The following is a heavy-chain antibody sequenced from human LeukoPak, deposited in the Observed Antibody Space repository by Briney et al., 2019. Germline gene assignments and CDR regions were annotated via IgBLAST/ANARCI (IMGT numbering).Heavy chain of an antibody. CDR3: ATEGHSGGTALDY. CDR2: IYYSGST. V-gene: IGHV4-59*11. CDR1: GGSMSNHY. J-gene: IGHJ4*02. D-gene: IGHD2-21*02. Sequence: SETLSLTCTVSGGSMSNHYWSWIRQPPGKGLEWIGYIYYSGSTNYNPSLKSRVTISVDTSKNQFSLKLSSVTAADTAVYYCATEGHSGGTALDYWGQGTLVTVSS.